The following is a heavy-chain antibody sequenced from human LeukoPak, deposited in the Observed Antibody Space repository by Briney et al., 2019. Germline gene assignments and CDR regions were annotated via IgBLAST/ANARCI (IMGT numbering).Heavy chain of an antibody. Sequence: ASVKVSCKVSGYTLTELSMHWVRQAPGKGLEWMGGFDPEDGETIYAQKFQGRVTMTEDTSTDTAYMELSSLRSEDTAVYYCATVGGSYSNPPSDYWGQGTLVTVSS. J-gene: IGHJ4*02. CDR3: ATVGGSYSNPPSDY. CDR1: GYTLTELS. V-gene: IGHV1-24*01. CDR2: FDPEDGET. D-gene: IGHD1-26*01.